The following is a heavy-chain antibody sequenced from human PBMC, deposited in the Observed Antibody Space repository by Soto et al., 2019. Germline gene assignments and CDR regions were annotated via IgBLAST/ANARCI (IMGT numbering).Heavy chain of an antibody. V-gene: IGHV4-39*01. CDR1: GGSIKYFAYY. CDR2: VYHNENT. CDR3: ARRERYYGSPGWFDP. J-gene: IGHJ5*02. Sequence: SETLSVTCTVSGGSIKYFAYYWGWIRQAPGKGLEWIGTVYHNENTYYNPSLKSRITISADTAKNQFSLNLRSVTAADTAIYFCARRERYYGSPGWFDPWGQGTLVTVSS. D-gene: IGHD3-16*01.